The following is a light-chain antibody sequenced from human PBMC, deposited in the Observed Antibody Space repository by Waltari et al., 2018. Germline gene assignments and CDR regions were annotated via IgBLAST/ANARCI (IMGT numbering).Light chain of an antibody. V-gene: IGLV2-23*01. J-gene: IGLJ3*02. CDR1: SSDVGSYNL. Sequence: QSALTQPASVSGSPGQSIPIPCTGTSSDVGSYNLVSWYQQHPGKAPKLMIYEGSKRPSGVSNRFSGSKSGNTASLTISGLQAEDEADYYCCSYAGSYWVFGGGTKLTVL. CDR2: EGS. CDR3: CSYAGSYWV.